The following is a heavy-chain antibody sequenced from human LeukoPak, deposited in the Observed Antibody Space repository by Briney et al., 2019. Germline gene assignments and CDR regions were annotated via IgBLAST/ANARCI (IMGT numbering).Heavy chain of an antibody. CDR3: ATTRWTSERGGFDY. Sequence: SETLSLTCTVSGGSVSSSAYYWGWIRQPPEKGLEWIGNIYSGSTYYNPSLKSRVTISIDTSKNQFSLKLSSVTAADTAVYYCATTRWTSERGGFDYWGQGTLVTVSS. V-gene: IGHV4-39*07. CDR1: GGSVSSSAYY. J-gene: IGHJ4*02. CDR2: IYSGST. D-gene: IGHD1-1*01.